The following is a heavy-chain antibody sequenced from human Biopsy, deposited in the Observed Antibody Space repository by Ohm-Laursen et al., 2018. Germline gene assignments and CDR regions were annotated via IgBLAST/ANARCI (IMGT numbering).Heavy chain of an antibody. CDR1: GGSISSDY. J-gene: IGHJ6*02. CDR2: IYYSGST. V-gene: IGHV4-59*01. D-gene: IGHD3-10*01. Sequence: GTLSLTCTVSGGSISSDYWSWIRQTPGKGLEGIGYIYYSGSTSYNPSLKSRVTISVDTSKNQFSLRLNSVTAADTAVYYCARATNITGWPYYYFYGMDVWGQGTTVTVSS. CDR3: ARATNITGWPYYYFYGMDV.